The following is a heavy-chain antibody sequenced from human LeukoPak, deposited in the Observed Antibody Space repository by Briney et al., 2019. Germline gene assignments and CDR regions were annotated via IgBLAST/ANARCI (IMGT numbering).Heavy chain of an antibody. Sequence: GGSLRLSCAASGFTFSTYWMHWVRQAPGKGLVWVSRIHSDGRSTSYADSVNGRFTISRDNAKNTLYLQMSSLRAEDTAVYYCARDRPGNTAIDYWGQGTLVTVTS. CDR2: IHSDGRST. D-gene: IGHD5-18*01. V-gene: IGHV3-74*01. J-gene: IGHJ4*02. CDR1: GFTFSTYW. CDR3: ARDRPGNTAIDY.